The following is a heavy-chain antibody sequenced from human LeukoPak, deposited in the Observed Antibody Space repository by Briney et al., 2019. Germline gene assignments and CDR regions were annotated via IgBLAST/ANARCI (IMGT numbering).Heavy chain of an antibody. CDR1: GYTLTELS. Sequence: ASVKVSCKVSGYTLTELSMHWVRQAPGKGLEWMGGFDPEDGETIYAQKFQGRVTMTEDTSTDTAYMELSSLRSEDTAVYHCARDSPDIVLVPAAQSGGMDVWGQGTTVTVS. CDR3: ARDSPDIVLVPAAQSGGMDV. J-gene: IGHJ6*02. V-gene: IGHV1-24*01. CDR2: FDPEDGET. D-gene: IGHD2-2*01.